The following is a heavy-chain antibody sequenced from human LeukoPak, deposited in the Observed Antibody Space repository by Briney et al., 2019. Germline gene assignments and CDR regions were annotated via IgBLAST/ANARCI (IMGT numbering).Heavy chain of an antibody. CDR1: GGSISSYY. J-gene: IGHJ3*02. CDR2: IYTSGST. CDR3: ARGDYGSGSYYNVHAFGI. Sequence: SETLSLTCTVSGGSISSYYWSWIRQPAGKGLEWIGRIYTSGSTNYNSSLKSRVTMSVDTSKNQFSLKLSSVTAADTAVYYCARGDYGSGSYYNVHAFGIWGQGTMVTVSS. V-gene: IGHV4-4*07. D-gene: IGHD3-10*01.